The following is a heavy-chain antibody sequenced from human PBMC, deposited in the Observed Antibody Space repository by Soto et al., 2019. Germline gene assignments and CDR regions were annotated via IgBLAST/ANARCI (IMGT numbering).Heavy chain of an antibody. CDR2: IKSKTDGGTT. V-gene: IGHV3-15*01. Sequence: PGGSLRLSCAASGFTFSNAWMSWVRQAPGKGLEWVGRIKSKTDGGTTDYAAPVKGRFTISRDDSKNTLYLQMNSLKTEDTAVYYCTTFPEYYDYVWGGGKEYWGQGTLVTVSS. J-gene: IGHJ4*02. D-gene: IGHD3-16*01. CDR3: TTFPEYYDYVWGGGKEY. CDR1: GFTFSNAW.